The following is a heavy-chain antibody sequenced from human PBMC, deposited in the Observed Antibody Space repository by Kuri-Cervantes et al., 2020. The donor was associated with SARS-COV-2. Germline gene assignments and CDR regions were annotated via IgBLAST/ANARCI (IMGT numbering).Heavy chain of an antibody. J-gene: IGHJ5*02. D-gene: IGHD2-15*01. CDR3: AHRPEEPYCSGGSCYETAVQYNWFDP. CDR1: GFSPSPSGVG. Sequence: SGPTLVKPTQTLTLTCTFPGFSPSPSGVGVGWIRQPPGKALEWLAPIYWDDDKRYSPSLKSRLTITKDTSKNQVVLTMTNMDPVDTATYYCAHRPEEPYCSGGSCYETAVQYNWFDPWGQGTLVTVSS. V-gene: IGHV2-5*02. CDR2: IYWDDDK.